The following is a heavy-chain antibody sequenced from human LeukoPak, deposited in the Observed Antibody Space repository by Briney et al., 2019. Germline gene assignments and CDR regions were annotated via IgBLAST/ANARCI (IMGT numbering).Heavy chain of an antibody. CDR1: GFTFSSSA. Sequence: PGGSLRLSCAASGFTFSSSAMNWVRQAPGKGLEWVSAISGDGRSTYYADSVKGRFTISRDNSKNTLYLQMNSLRAEETALYYCASSGCGGTCYSGVLNWGQGTLVTVSS. J-gene: IGHJ4*02. CDR2: ISGDGRST. D-gene: IGHD2-15*01. V-gene: IGHV3-23*01. CDR3: ASSGCGGTCYSGVLN.